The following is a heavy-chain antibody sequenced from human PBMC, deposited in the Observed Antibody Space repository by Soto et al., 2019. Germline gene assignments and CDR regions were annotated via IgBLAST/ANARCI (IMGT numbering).Heavy chain of an antibody. J-gene: IGHJ4*02. CDR2: IYYTGNT. V-gene: IGHV4-30-4*01. CDR1: GVSISGGDYY. Sequence: QVQLQESGPGLVKPSQTLSLTCTDSGVSISGGDYYWTWIRQPPGKGLEWIGSIYYTGNTYSNPSLESRLSISVDPSNNQFALRLTSVTAPDTAIYYCARATYDTSTYYLDYWGQGTLVTVSS. D-gene: IGHD3-9*01. CDR3: ARATYDTSTYYLDY.